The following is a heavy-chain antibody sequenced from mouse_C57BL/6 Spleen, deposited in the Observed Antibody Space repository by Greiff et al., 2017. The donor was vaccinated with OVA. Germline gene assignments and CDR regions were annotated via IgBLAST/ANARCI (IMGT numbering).Heavy chain of an antibody. Sequence: VQLQQSGPGLVQPSQSLSITCTVSGFSLTSYGVHWVRQSPGKGLEWLGVIWSGGSTDYNAAFISRLSISKDNSKSQVFFKMNSLQADATAIDYCARNAPNDGYSLDYWGQGTTLTVSS. V-gene: IGHV2-2*01. CDR1: GFSLTSYG. CDR3: ARNAPNDGYSLDY. J-gene: IGHJ2*01. D-gene: IGHD2-3*01. CDR2: IWSGGST.